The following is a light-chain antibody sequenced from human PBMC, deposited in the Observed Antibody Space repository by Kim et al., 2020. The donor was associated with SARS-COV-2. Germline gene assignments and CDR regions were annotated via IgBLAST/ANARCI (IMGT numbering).Light chain of an antibody. CDR3: SSYTTSGTLL. V-gene: IGLV2-14*04. CDR2: DVN. Sequence: GQSITISCTGTSSDIGNYNYVSWYQQHPGKAPKLMIYDVNKRPSGVSYLFSGSKSGNTASLTISGLQAEDEADYYCSSYTTSGTLLFGGGTQLTVL. CDR1: SSDIGNYNY. J-gene: IGLJ2*01.